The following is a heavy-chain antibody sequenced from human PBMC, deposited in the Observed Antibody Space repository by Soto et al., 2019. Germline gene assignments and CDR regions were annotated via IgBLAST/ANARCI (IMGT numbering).Heavy chain of an antibody. CDR1: GFSLGTDS. V-gene: IGHV3-11*01. Sequence: VYGFSLGTDSLRWVRPPPKCVIEYISYISSSGSTMQYTDSVKGRFTVSRDNAKNSLYLQMNSLRAEDTAVVYWASVVYVNLDFYSYAIDGRGPGITVFVYS. D-gene: IGHD2-8*02. CDR2: ISSSGSTM. J-gene: IGHJ6*01. CDR3: ASVVYVNLDFYSYAIDG.